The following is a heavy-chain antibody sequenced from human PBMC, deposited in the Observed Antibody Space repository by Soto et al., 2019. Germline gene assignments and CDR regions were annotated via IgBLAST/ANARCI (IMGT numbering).Heavy chain of an antibody. CDR1: GYTFIRYG. V-gene: IGHV1-18*01. J-gene: IGHJ6*02. D-gene: IGHD3-16*01. CDR3: ARGGYYDNSWGKLSHYGLDV. Sequence: QVQLAQSANEVKKPGASVRVSCKAAGYTFIRYGIAWVRQAPGQGLEWMGWIIPYNDYTVYAQKFQGRVSMTADTSTRTVYMNLRALKSDDTAVYYCARGGYYDNSWGKLSHYGLDVWGQGTSVSVSS. CDR2: IIPYNDYT.